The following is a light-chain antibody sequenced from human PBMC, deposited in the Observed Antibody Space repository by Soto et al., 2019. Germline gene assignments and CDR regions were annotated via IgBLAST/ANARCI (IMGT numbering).Light chain of an antibody. CDR2: DVS. CDR3: SSYTSSSTLVV. Sequence: HSVLTQPASVSGSPGQSITISCTGSSSDVGSYNYVSWYQHHPGKAPKLLIYDVSNRPSGVSNRFSGSKSGNTASLTISGLQAEDEADYYCSSYTSSSTLVVFGGGTKLTVL. CDR1: SSDVGSYNY. V-gene: IGLV2-14*01. J-gene: IGLJ2*01.